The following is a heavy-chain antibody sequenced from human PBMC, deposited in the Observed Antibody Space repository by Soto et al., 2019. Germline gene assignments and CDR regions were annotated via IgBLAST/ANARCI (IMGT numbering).Heavy chain of an antibody. J-gene: IGHJ4*02. CDR3: ARGSPRGILTGYSSPFDY. V-gene: IGHV3-21*01. D-gene: IGHD3-9*01. Sequence: WGPLRVSCAASGFTFGSYSRNWVRQAPGKGLEWVSSISSSSSYIYYADSVKGRFTISRDNAKNSLYLQMNSLRAEDTAVYYCARGSPRGILTGYSSPFDYWGQGTLVTVSS. CDR2: ISSSSSYI. CDR1: GFTFGSYS.